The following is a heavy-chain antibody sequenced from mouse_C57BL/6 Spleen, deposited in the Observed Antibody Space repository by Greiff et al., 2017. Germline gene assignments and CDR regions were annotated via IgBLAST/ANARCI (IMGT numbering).Heavy chain of an antibody. CDR3: IARGGYDDYAMDY. CDR2: IDPENGDT. Sequence: EVQLQQSGAELVRPGASVKLSCTASGFNIKDDYMHWVKQRPEQGLEWIGWIDPENGDTEYASKFQGKATITADTSSNPAYLQLSSLTSEDTAVYYCIARGGYDDYAMDYWGQGTSVTVSS. J-gene: IGHJ4*01. V-gene: IGHV14-4*01. CDR1: GFNIKDDY. D-gene: IGHD2-2*01.